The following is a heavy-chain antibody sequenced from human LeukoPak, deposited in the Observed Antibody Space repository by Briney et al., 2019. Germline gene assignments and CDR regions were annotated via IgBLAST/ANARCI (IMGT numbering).Heavy chain of an antibody. J-gene: IGHJ4*02. CDR2: ISGTGGST. V-gene: IGHV3-23*01. CDR1: GFTFSNYA. Sequence: GGSLRLSCAASGFTFSNYAMSWVRQAPGKGLEWVAGISGTGGSTHYADSVKGRFTISRDNSKNTVYLQMRNLRVGHTAVYYCAKVVAGNIDYYFDYWGQGILVAVSS. D-gene: IGHD2/OR15-2a*01. CDR3: AKVVAGNIDYYFDY.